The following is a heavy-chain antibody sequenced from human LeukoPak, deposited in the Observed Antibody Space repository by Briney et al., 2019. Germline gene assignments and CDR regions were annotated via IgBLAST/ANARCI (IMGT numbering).Heavy chain of an antibody. D-gene: IGHD3-22*01. J-gene: IGHJ4*02. Sequence: ASVKVPCRASGGTFSSYAISWVRQAPGQGLEWMGRIIPILGIANYAQKFQGRVTITADKSTSTAYMELSSLRSEDTAVYYCASRQYYYDSSGYGYWGQGTLVTVSS. CDR3: ASRQYYYDSSGYGY. CDR1: GGTFSSYA. CDR2: IIPILGIA. V-gene: IGHV1-69*04.